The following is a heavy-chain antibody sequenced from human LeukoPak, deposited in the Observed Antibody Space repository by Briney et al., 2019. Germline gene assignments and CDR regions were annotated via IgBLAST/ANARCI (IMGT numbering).Heavy chain of an antibody. J-gene: IGHJ4*02. CDR1: GFTFSSYA. Sequence: PGGSLRLSCAASGFTFSSYAMHWVRQAPGKGLEWVTVIWYDGSNRYYADSVKGRFTISRDNSKNTLYFQMNSLRAEDTAVYYCARASGSSPGYFDYWGQGALVTVSS. CDR2: IWYDGSNR. V-gene: IGHV3-33*01. CDR3: ARASGSSPGYFDY. D-gene: IGHD1-26*01.